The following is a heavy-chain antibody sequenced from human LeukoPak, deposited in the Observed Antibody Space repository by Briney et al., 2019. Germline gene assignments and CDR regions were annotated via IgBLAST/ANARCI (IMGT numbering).Heavy chain of an antibody. Sequence: KPSETLSLTCAVYGGSFSGYYWSWIRQPPGKGLEWIGEINHSGSTNYNPSLKSRVTISVDTSKNQCSLKLSSVTAADTAVYYCARAGDVLLDYWGQGTLVTVSS. CDR1: GGSFSGYY. D-gene: IGHD3-10*01. CDR3: ARAGDVLLDY. V-gene: IGHV4-34*01. J-gene: IGHJ4*02. CDR2: INHSGST.